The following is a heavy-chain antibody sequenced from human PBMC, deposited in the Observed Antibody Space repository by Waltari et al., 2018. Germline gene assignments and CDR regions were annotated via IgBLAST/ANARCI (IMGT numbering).Heavy chain of an antibody. V-gene: IGHV1-69*04. J-gene: IGHJ4*02. CDR2: SIPILGIA. CDR3: ARDIEYSSAFFDY. Sequence: QVQLVQSGAEVKKPGSSVKVSCKASGGTFSSYAISWVRQAPGQGCEWMGGSIPILGIANYAQKFQGRVTITADESTSTAYMELSSLRSEDTAVYYCARDIEYSSAFFDYWGQGTLVTVSS. D-gene: IGHD6-6*01. CDR1: GGTFSSYA.